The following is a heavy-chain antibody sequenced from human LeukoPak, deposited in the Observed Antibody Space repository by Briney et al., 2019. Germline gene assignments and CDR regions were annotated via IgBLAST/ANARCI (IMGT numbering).Heavy chain of an antibody. CDR2: IYSDNT. D-gene: IGHD2-2*01. Sequence: GGSLRLSCAASGFTFSGYCMNWVRQAPGKGLEWVSFIYSDNTHYSDSVKGRFTISRDNSKNTLYLQMNSLRAEDTAVYYCAKDLYCSSTSCYGGLDPWGQGTLVTVSS. CDR1: GFTFSGYC. CDR3: AKDLYCSSTSCYGGLDP. V-gene: IGHV3-53*01. J-gene: IGHJ5*02.